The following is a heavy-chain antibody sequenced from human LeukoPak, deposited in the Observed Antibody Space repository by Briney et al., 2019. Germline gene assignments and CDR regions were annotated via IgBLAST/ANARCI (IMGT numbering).Heavy chain of an antibody. Sequence: ASVKVSCKATGYTFTSHYMHWVRQAPGQGLEWMGIINPSGGSTSYAQKFQGRVTMTRDTSTSTVYMELSILRSEDTAVYYCAREPVVVPVAFKVDGMDVWGQGTTVTVSS. D-gene: IGHD2-2*01. J-gene: IGHJ6*02. CDR3: AREPVVVPVAFKVDGMDV. V-gene: IGHV1-46*01. CDR1: GYTFTSHY. CDR2: INPSGGST.